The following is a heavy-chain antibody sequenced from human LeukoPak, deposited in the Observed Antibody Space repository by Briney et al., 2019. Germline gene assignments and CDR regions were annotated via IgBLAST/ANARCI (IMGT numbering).Heavy chain of an antibody. CDR1: GYTFSDYY. D-gene: IGHD3-3*01. V-gene: IGHV1-2*02. Sequence: ASVKVSCKATGYTFSDYYIHWVRQAPGQGLEWMGRITPKNGLTNYTQRFQGRVTMTSDASSSTAFMELSSLRSDDTAVYYCARAPIFGVVTVDYWGQGTLVTVSS. CDR2: ITPKNGLT. CDR3: ARAPIFGVVTVDY. J-gene: IGHJ4*02.